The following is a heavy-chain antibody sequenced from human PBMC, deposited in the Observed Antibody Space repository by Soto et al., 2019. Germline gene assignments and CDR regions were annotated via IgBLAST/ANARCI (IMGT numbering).Heavy chain of an antibody. CDR3: ARVFPSYCGGDSYYYGMDV. CDR1: GGSVNSYY. Sequence: PSETLSLTCTVSGGSVNSYYWSWIRQPPGKGLEWIGSIFYSGSTKSNPSLKSRVTMSVDMSKNQFSLRLTSVTAADTAVYYCARVFPSYCGGDSYYYGMDVWGQGTTVTVSS. V-gene: IGHV4-59*02. D-gene: IGHD2-21*02. CDR2: IFYSGST. J-gene: IGHJ6*02.